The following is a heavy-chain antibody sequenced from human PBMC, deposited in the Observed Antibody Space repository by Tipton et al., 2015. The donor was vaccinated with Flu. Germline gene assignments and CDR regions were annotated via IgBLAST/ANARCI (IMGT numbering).Heavy chain of an antibody. CDR1: G. J-gene: IGHJ4*02. CDR2: INPKSGDT. V-gene: IGHV1-2*02. CDR3: ARTWIQLWTPDFDY. Sequence: QLVQSGAEVKEPGASVKVSCKASGQGREWMGWINPKSGDTKYAQNFQGRVTMTRDTSITTVYMELTGLTSDDTAIYYCARTWIQLWTPDFDYWGQGTLVTVSS. D-gene: IGHD5-18*01.